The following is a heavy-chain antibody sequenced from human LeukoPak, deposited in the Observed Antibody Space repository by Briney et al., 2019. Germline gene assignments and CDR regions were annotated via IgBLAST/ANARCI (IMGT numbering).Heavy chain of an antibody. D-gene: IGHD3-16*01. V-gene: IGHV1-69*13. J-gene: IGHJ6*02. Sequence: SVKLSSKASGGSFSIYPIIWVRQAPGQGPLWMGLIVPIFGTANYAQKFQGRVTITADESTSTAYMELSSLRSEDTAVYYCASSYDYVWGSYVSYGMDVWGQGTTVTVSS. CDR1: GGSFSIYP. CDR3: ASSYDYVWGSYVSYGMDV. CDR2: IVPIFGTA.